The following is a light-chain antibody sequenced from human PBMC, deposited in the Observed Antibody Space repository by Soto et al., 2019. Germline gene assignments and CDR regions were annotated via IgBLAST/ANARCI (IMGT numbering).Light chain of an antibody. CDR2: GNS. V-gene: IGLV1-47*02. Sequence: QSVLTQPPSASGAPGQRVTLSCIGGSSNVGFNAVNWYQQLPGAAPKLLIHGNSQRPSGVPDRFSGSKSGTSASLAIIGLRAEDEAHYYCAAWDDSLRSVVFGGGTKVTVL. CDR1: SSNVGFNA. J-gene: IGLJ2*01. CDR3: AAWDDSLRSVV.